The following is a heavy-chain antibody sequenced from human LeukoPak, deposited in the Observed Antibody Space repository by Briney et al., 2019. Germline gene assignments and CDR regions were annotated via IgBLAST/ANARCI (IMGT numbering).Heavy chain of an antibody. J-gene: IGHJ4*02. CDR2: ISPSGGST. Sequence: ASVKVSCKAFGYTFTSNYMHWVRQAPGQGPEWMGVISPSGGSTTYAQKFQGRVTMTRNTSISTAYMELSSLRSEDTAVYYCARELLFETVRIYSSSSPFDYWGQGTLVTVSS. D-gene: IGHD6-6*01. CDR1: GYTFTSNY. CDR3: ARELLFETVRIYSSSSPFDY. V-gene: IGHV1-46*01.